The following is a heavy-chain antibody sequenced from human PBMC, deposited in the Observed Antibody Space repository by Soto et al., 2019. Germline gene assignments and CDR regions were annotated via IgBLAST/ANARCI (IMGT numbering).Heavy chain of an antibody. J-gene: IGHJ4*02. D-gene: IGHD3-22*01. V-gene: IGHV3-23*01. CDR1: GFTFSSYA. CDR3: AATKQYDSGGYYQYYFDY. Sequence: EVPLLESGGGLVQPGGSLRLSCAASGFTFSSYAMSWVRQAPGKGLEWVSAISGSGGSTYYADSVKGRFTISRDNSKNTLYLQMNSLRAEGTAVYYCAATKQYDSGGYYQYYFDYWGQGTLVTVSS. CDR2: ISGSGGST.